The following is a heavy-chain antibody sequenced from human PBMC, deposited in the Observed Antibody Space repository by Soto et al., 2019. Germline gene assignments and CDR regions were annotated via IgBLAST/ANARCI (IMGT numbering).Heavy chain of an antibody. CDR3: AKYVRYFDGSAGYGMDV. CDR1: GFTFSSYA. J-gene: IGHJ6*02. V-gene: IGHV3-23*01. Sequence: HPGGSLRLSCAASGFTFSSYAMRRVRQAPGKGLEWVSAISGSGGSTYYADSVKGRFTISRDNSKNTLYLQMNSLRAEDTAVYYCAKYVRYFDGSAGYGMDVWGQGTTVTVSS. CDR2: ISGSGGST. D-gene: IGHD3-9*01.